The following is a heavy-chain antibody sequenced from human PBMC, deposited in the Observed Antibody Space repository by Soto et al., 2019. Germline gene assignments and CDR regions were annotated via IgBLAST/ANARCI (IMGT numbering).Heavy chain of an antibody. CDR1: GFTFTTYS. V-gene: IGHV3-48*02. D-gene: IGHD3-10*01. J-gene: IGHJ4*02. CDR2: ISSSSSTT. Sequence: EVQLVESGGGLVQPGGSLRLSCAASGFTFTTYSMNWVRQAPGKGLEWVSYISSSSSTTYYADSVKGRFTISRDNAKNSLLLQMNSLGDEDTAGSYCARDAGSWGYWGQGTLVTVSS. CDR3: ARDAGSWGY.